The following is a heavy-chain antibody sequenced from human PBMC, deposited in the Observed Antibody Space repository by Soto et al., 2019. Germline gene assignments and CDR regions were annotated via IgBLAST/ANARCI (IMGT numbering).Heavy chain of an antibody. J-gene: IGHJ4*02. Sequence: QVQLVQSETEVKKRGSAVKVSCKASGGTFNTYAMNWVRQAPGRGLEWMGGIIPMFDTPRYAQKFQGRVTITVDESTTTAYMELSSLRSDDTAVYYCTRSIGSGGVIGGFDYWGQGTLVTVSS. D-gene: IGHD3-16*02. CDR1: GGTFNTYA. CDR3: TRSIGSGGVIGGFDY. CDR2: IIPMFDTP. V-gene: IGHV1-69*01.